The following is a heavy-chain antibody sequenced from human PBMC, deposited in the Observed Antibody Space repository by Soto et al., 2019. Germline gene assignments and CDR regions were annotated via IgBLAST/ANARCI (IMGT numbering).Heavy chain of an antibody. J-gene: IGHJ4*02. V-gene: IGHV3-74*01. Sequence: EVQLVESGGGLVQPGGSLRLTCAASGFTFSSYWMHWVRQAPGKGLVWVSRINSDGSSTSYADSVKGRFTISRDNAKNTLYLQMNSLRAEDTAVYYCAVAVAGPTAIGYWGQGTLVTVSS. CDR3: AVAVAGPTAIGY. CDR2: INSDGSST. D-gene: IGHD6-19*01. CDR1: GFTFSSYW.